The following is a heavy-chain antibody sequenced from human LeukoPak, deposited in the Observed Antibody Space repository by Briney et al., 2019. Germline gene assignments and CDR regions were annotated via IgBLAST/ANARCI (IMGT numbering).Heavy chain of an antibody. CDR1: GFTFSSDA. V-gene: IGHV3-23*01. J-gene: IGHJ4*02. D-gene: IGHD6-13*01. Sequence: PGGSLRLSCAASGFTFSSDAMSWVRQAPGKGLDWVSTISGSGGNTYYADFVKGRFTISRDNSKNTLYLQMNSLRAEDTAVYYCAKDRIEAAEYLDYWGQGTLVTVSS. CDR2: ISGSGGNT. CDR3: AKDRIEAAEYLDY.